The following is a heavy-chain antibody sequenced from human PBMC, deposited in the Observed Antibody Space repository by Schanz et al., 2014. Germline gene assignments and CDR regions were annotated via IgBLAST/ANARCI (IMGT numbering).Heavy chain of an antibody. V-gene: IGHV3-48*01. CDR1: GFTFSSHS. Sequence: EVQLVESGGGLVQPGGSLRLSCAASGFTFSSHSFNWVRQAPGKGLEWISYITYNGGTIYYADSVKGRFTISRDNAKNSLYLQMNSLRAEDTAIYYCARKVVATIGGYYDNWGQGTLVIVSS. D-gene: IGHD5-12*01. CDR3: ARKVVATIGGYYDN. J-gene: IGHJ4*02. CDR2: ITYNGGTI.